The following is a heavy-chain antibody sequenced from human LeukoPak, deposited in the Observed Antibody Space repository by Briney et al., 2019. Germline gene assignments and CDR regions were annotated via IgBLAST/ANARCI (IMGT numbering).Heavy chain of an antibody. Sequence: GSLRLSCTVSGGSISSYYWSWIRQPPGKGLEWIGYIYYSGSTNYNPSLKSRVTISVDTSKNQFSLKLSSVTAADTAVYYCARAQFYYYGMDVWGQGTTVTVSS. D-gene: IGHD5-24*01. CDR3: ARAQFYYYGMDV. J-gene: IGHJ6*02. CDR1: GGSISSYY. V-gene: IGHV4-59*01. CDR2: IYYSGST.